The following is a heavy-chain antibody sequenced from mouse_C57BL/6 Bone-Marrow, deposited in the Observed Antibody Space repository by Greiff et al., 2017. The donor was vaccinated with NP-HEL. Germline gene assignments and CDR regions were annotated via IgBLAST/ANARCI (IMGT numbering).Heavy chain of an antibody. CDR3: ARDTSNYSYYAMDY. CDR1: GFTFSDYY. Sequence: EVKVVESEGGLVQPGSSMKLSCTASGFTFSDYYMAWVRQVPEKGLEWVANINYDGSSTYYLDSLKSRFIISRDNAKNILYLQMSSLKSEDTATYYCARDTSNYSYYAMDYWGQGTSVTVSS. D-gene: IGHD2-5*01. CDR2: INYDGSST. V-gene: IGHV5-16*01. J-gene: IGHJ4*01.